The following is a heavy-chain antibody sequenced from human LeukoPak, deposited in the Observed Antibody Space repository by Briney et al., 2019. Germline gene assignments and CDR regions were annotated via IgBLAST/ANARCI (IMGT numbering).Heavy chain of an antibody. D-gene: IGHD3-9*01. CDR3: AKDVSRILTGARNYFDS. CDR2: ISFDGIIK. Sequence: GGSLRLSCTASGFTFRNHAMHWVRQAPGKVPEWVTVISFDGIIKYYTDSVKGRFTITRDNSRNTLYLQMNSLRAEDTAVYYCAKDVSRILTGARNYFDSWGQGTLVTVSS. V-gene: IGHV3-30-3*02. CDR1: GFTFRNHA. J-gene: IGHJ4*02.